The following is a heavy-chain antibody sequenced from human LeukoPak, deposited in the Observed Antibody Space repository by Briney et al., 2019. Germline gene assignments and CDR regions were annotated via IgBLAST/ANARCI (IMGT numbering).Heavy chain of an antibody. V-gene: IGHV1-46*01. D-gene: IGHD2-8*01. CDR2: INPSGGST. CDR3: ARDRYCTNGVCPPVYYYYYMDV. Sequence: GASVKVSCKASGYTFTSYYMHWVRQTPGQGLEWMGIINPSGGSTSYAQKFQGRVTMTRDTSTSTVYMELSSLRSEDTAVYYCARDRYCTNGVCPPVYYYYYMDVWGKGTTVTVSS. J-gene: IGHJ6*03. CDR1: GYTFTSYY.